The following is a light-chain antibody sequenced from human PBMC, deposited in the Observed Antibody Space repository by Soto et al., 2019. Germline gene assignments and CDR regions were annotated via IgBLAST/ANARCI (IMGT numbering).Light chain of an antibody. V-gene: IGKV3-15*01. Sequence: EVVMKQSPATLSLSPGERATLSCRASQSVSSDLAWYQQKPGQAPRLLIYGASTRATDIPARFSGGGSGTEFTLTISNLQSEDFGIYYCQQYNDWPPITFGPGTKVDIK. CDR2: GAS. CDR1: QSVSSD. J-gene: IGKJ3*01. CDR3: QQYNDWPPIT.